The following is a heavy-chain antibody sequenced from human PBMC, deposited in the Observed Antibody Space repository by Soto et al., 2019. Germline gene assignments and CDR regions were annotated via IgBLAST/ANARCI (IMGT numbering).Heavy chain of an antibody. Sequence: EVQLVESGGGLVQPGESLRLSCAASGFTLSTYWMSWVRQVPGKGLEWVASIKEDGNEKDYVDSVKGRFTIARDNTKNSLHLQMNSLRAEDTAVYYCARRGRYCSSATCYFRYWGQGTLVTVSS. V-gene: IGHV3-7*01. J-gene: IGHJ4*02. CDR2: IKEDGNEK. CDR1: GFTLSTYW. D-gene: IGHD2-2*01. CDR3: ARRGRYCSSATCYFRY.